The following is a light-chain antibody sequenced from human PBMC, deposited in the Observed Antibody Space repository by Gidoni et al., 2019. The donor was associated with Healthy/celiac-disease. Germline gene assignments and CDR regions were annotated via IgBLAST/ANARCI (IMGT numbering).Light chain of an antibody. J-gene: IGKJ1*01. Sequence: EIVMTQSPATLSVSPGERATLSCRASQSVSSNLAWYQQKPGQAPRLLIYEASTRATGIPARFSGSGSGTEFTLTISSLQSEDFAVYYCQQYNNWPPWTFGQXTKVEIK. V-gene: IGKV3-15*01. CDR1: QSVSSN. CDR2: EAS. CDR3: QQYNNWPPWT.